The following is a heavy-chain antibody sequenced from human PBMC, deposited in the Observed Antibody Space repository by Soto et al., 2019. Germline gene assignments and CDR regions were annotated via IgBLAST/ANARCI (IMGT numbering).Heavy chain of an antibody. V-gene: IGHV1-69*13. Sequence: SVKVSCKASGGTFSSYAISWVRQAPGQGLEWMGGIIPIFGTANYAQKFQGRVTITADESTSTAYMELSSLRSEDTAVYYCARVSYYYDSSGYFDYWGQGTQVTVSS. CDR3: ARVSYYYDSSGYFDY. D-gene: IGHD3-22*01. CDR1: GGTFSSYA. CDR2: IIPIFGTA. J-gene: IGHJ4*02.